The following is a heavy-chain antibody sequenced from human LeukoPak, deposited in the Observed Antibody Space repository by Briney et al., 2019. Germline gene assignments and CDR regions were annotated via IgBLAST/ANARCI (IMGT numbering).Heavy chain of an antibody. Sequence: NSSETLSLTCAVYGGSFSGYYWSWIRQPPGKGLEWIGEINHSGSTNYNPSLKSRVSMSVDTSKNQFSLKLTSVTAADTALYYCARGGKATVVTMWGQGILVTVSS. CDR1: GGSFSGYY. V-gene: IGHV4-34*01. CDR3: ARGGKATVVTM. CDR2: INHSGST. J-gene: IGHJ4*02. D-gene: IGHD4-23*01.